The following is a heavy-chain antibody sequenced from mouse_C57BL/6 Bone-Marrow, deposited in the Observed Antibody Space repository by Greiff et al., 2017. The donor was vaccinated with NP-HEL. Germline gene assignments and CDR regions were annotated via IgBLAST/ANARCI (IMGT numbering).Heavy chain of an antibody. D-gene: IGHD1-1*02. CDR3: TTLYGH. V-gene: IGHV14-4*01. CDR1: GFNIKDDY. CDR2: IDPENGDT. J-gene: IGHJ3*01. Sequence: EVKLMESGAELVRPGASVKLSCTASGFNIKDDYMHWVKQRPEQGLEWIGWIDPENGDTEYASKVQGKATIPAYTSSNTAYLQLSSLTAEDTAVYYCTTLYGHWGQGTLVTVSA.